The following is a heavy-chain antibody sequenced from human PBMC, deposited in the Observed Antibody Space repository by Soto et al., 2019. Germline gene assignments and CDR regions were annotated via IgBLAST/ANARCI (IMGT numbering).Heavy chain of an antibody. V-gene: IGHV4-38-2*02. CDR3: ARQDRVVAEGRWFDP. Sequence: PSETLSLTWTVSGYSISSGYHWALIRQPPGKGLEWLGSVHYSGNTYYNPSLKSRLTISVDKSKNQFSLNLSSVTAADTAVYYCARQDRVVAEGRWFDPWGQGTLVTVSS. CDR1: GYSISSGYH. CDR2: VHYSGNT. J-gene: IGHJ5*02. D-gene: IGHD2-15*01.